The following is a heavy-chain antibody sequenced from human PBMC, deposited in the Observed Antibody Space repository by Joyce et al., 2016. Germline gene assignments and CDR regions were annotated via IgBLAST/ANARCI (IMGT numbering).Heavy chain of an antibody. Sequence: QVQLVQSGAEVKKPGASVRVSCKASGYAFISYYVHGVRQAPGQGLEWMGIINPGGGGTNYAQKFLGRVTLNRDTATNTVYLDLSSLRSEDTAIYYCARALVPAAAFDFWGQGTLVTVSS. CDR1: GYAFISYY. J-gene: IGHJ4*02. V-gene: IGHV1-46*01. CDR3: ARALVPAAAFDF. D-gene: IGHD2-2*01. CDR2: INPGGGGT.